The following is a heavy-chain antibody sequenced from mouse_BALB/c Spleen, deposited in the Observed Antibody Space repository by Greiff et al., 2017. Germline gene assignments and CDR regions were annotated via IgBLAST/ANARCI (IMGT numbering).Heavy chain of an antibody. CDR3: ARSGRYDGGDY. Sequence: QVQLKESGAELMKPGASVKISCKATGYTFSSYWIEWVKQRPGHGLEWIGEILPGSGSTNYNEKFKGKATFTADTSSNTAYMQLSSLTSEDSAVYYCARSGRYDGGDYWGQGTSVTVSS. V-gene: IGHV1-9*01. CDR1: GYTFSSYW. CDR2: ILPGSGST. D-gene: IGHD2-14*01. J-gene: IGHJ4*01.